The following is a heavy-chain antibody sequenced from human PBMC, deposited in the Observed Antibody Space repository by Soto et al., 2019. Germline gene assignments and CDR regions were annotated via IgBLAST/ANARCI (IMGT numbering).Heavy chain of an antibody. V-gene: IGHV4-4*07. CDR2: FSLSGTT. D-gene: IGHD2-8*02. CDR1: GASITGTSY. CDR3: ARGMTPPGATAWYYFDS. J-gene: IGHJ4*02. Sequence: PSETLSLTCTVSGASITGTSYWSWIRQPAGKGLEWIGRFSLSGTTNYNPSLRSRVTMSADASKNQFSLRLTSVTAADTALYYCARGMTPPGATAWYYFDSWGQGTLLTVSS.